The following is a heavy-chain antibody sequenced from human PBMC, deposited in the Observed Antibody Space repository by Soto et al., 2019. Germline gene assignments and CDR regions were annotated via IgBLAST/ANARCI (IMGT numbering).Heavy chain of an antibody. CDR3: ARDLAGNDYFDY. D-gene: IGHD6-19*01. J-gene: IGHJ4*02. V-gene: IGHV1-2*02. CDR1: GYSLTGYY. Sequence: RASVKVSCKASGYSLTGYYMNWVRQAPGQGLEWMGWINPKSGDTRYAQKFQGRVTMTRDTSISTAYMELSRLRSDDTAVYYCARDLAGNDYFDYWGQGTPVTAPQ. CDR2: INPKSGDT.